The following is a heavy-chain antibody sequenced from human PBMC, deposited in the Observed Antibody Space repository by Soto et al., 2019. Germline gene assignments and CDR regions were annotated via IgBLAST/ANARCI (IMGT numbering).Heavy chain of an antibody. V-gene: IGHV3-48*03. J-gene: IGHJ3*01. CDR1: GFSSSNYE. CDR3: ARDGHRGPSDAFDV. Sequence: EVQLVESGGGLVQPGGSLRLSCRASGFSSSNYEMNWIRQAPGKGLEWVSHISTTGTSPYYAGSVRGRFTVSRDTANNSIYLQMNSLRAEDTALYYCARDGHRGPSDAFDVWGQGTMVTVSS. D-gene: IGHD3-10*01. CDR2: ISTTGTSP.